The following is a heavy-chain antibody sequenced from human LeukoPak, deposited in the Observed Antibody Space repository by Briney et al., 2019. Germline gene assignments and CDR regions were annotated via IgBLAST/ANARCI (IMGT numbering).Heavy chain of an antibody. D-gene: IGHD1-26*01. CDR2: NSGDNDNT. Sequence: ASVTVSCKASGYTFTSYGISWVRQAPGQGLEWMGWNSGDNDNTNYAQKLQGRVTMTTDTSTSTAYMELRSLRSDDTAVYYCASSSSYMVNWFDPWGQGTLVTVSS. CDR1: GYTFTSYG. CDR3: ASSSSYMVNWFDP. V-gene: IGHV1-18*01. J-gene: IGHJ5*02.